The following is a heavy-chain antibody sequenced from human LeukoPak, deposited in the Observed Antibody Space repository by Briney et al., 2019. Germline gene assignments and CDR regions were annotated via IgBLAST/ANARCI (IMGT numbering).Heavy chain of an antibody. J-gene: IGHJ4*02. CDR3: AKRWFGESSDY. CDR1: GFTFSSYG. V-gene: IGHV3-30*18. D-gene: IGHD3-10*01. CDR2: ISYDGGNK. Sequence: GGSLRLSCAASGFTFSSYGMHWVRQAPGKGLEWVAVISYDGGNKYYADSVKGRFTISRDNSKNTLYLQMNSLRAEDTAVYYCAKRWFGESSDYWGQGTLVTVSS.